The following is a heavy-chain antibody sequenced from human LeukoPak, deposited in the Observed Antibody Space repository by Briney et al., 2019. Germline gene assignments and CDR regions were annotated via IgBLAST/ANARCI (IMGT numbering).Heavy chain of an antibody. V-gene: IGHV4-34*01. D-gene: IGHD5-12*01. CDR3: ARARGTVAIDY. CDR1: GGSFSGYY. J-gene: IGHJ4*02. CDR2: INHSGST. Sequence: SETLSLTCAVYGGSFSGYYWSWIRQPPGKGLEWIGEINHSGSTNYNPSLKSRVTISVDTSKNQFSLKLSSVTAADTAVYYCARARGTVAIDYWSQGTLVTVSP.